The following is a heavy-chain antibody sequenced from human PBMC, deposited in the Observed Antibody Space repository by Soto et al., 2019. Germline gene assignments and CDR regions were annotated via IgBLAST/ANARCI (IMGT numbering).Heavy chain of an antibody. CDR1: GGTFSSYT. V-gene: IGHV1-69*02. D-gene: IGHD1-26*01. Sequence: QVQLVQSGAEVKKPGSSVKVSCKASGGTFSSYTISWVRQAPGQGLEWMGRIIPILGIANYAQKFQGRVTITAEKSTSTAYMELSSLRSEETAVYYCARSGVGASTWFDPWGQGTLVTVYS. CDR2: IIPILGIA. CDR3: ARSGVGASTWFDP. J-gene: IGHJ5*02.